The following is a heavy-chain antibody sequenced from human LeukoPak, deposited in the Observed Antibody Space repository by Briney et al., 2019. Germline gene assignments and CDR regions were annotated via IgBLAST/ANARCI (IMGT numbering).Heavy chain of an antibody. J-gene: IGHJ4*02. Sequence: QPGGSLRLSCEGSGFTFSNYWMGWVRQAPGKGLDWILYINPRSTTTYYADSVKGRFTISRDNAQNPLYLQMNSLRVEDTAVYYCATHGERCFEYWGQGTLVTVSS. V-gene: IGHV3-48*01. D-gene: IGHD3-10*01. CDR1: GFTFSNYW. CDR3: ATHGERCFEY. CDR2: INPRSTTT.